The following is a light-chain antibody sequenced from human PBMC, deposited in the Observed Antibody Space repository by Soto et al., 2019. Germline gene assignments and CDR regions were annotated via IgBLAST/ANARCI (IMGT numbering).Light chain of an antibody. V-gene: IGKV3-15*01. J-gene: IGKJ4*01. CDR2: DAS. Sequence: EIMMTQSPATVSVSPGERATLSCRASQSIRTNVAWYQQTPGQALRLLIYDASTRATGLTSRFSGSGSGTEFTLTISSLQSEDVAIYYCQQYNDWPPLTLGGGTRLEI. CDR1: QSIRTN. CDR3: QQYNDWPPLT.